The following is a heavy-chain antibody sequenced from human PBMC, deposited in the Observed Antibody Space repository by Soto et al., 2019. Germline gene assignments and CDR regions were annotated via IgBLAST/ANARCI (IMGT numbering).Heavy chain of an antibody. Sequence: QVQLVESGGGLVKPGGSLRLSCAASGFTFSDYYMSWIRQAPGKGLEWVSYISSSSSYTNYADSVKGRFTISRDNAKNPLYLQMNSLRAEDTAVYYCASLWFGELFRSFDYWGQGTLVTVSS. D-gene: IGHD3-10*01. CDR2: ISSSSSYT. CDR3: ASLWFGELFRSFDY. J-gene: IGHJ4*02. CDR1: GFTFSDYY. V-gene: IGHV3-11*05.